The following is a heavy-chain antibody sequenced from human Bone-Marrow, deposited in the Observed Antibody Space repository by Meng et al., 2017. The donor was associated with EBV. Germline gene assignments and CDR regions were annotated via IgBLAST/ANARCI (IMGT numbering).Heavy chain of an antibody. D-gene: IGHD1-14*01. Sequence: QGHLVGSGGGVVQPGRSLRLSCAASGFTFSNYGFHWVRQAPGKGPEWVAIIPSDASHNKYYADSVKGRFTISRDNSKNTLYLQMNSLRTEDTAVFYCAKDLSGRFDPWGQGTLVTVSS. CDR1: GFTFSNYG. J-gene: IGHJ5*02. V-gene: IGHV3-30*18. CDR3: AKDLSGRFDP. CDR2: IPSDASHNK.